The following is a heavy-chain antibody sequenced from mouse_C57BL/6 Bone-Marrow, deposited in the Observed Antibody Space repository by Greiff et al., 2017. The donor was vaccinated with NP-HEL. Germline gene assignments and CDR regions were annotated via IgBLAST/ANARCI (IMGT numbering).Heavy chain of an antibody. V-gene: IGHV1-64*01. CDR3: ARCGLGPFFFAY. CDR2: IHPNSGST. D-gene: IGHD4-1*01. J-gene: IGHJ3*01. CDR1: GYTFTSYW. Sequence: QVQLQQPGAELVKPGASVKLSCKASGYTFTSYWMHWVKQRPGQGLEWIGMIHPNSGSTNYNEKFKSKATLTVDKSSSTAYMQLSSLTSEDAAVYYCARCGLGPFFFAYWGQGTLVTVSA.